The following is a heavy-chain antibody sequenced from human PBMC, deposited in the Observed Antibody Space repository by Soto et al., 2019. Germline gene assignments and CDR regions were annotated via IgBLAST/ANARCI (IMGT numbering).Heavy chain of an antibody. V-gene: IGHV1-18*01. CDR3: ARVLPPFDP. CDR2: INAYNGNT. J-gene: IGHJ5*02. Sequence: QVQLVQSGAEVKKPGASVKVSSRVLGYPFPGFGLGWVRQAPGQGLEWMGWINAYNGNTNYAQKLQGRVTMTTDTSTSTAYMELRSLRSDDTAVYYCARVLPPFDPWGQGTLVTVSS. CDR1: GYPFPGFG.